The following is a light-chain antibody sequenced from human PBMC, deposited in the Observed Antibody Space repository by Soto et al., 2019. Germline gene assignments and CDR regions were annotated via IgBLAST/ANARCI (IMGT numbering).Light chain of an antibody. J-gene: IGKJ1*01. CDR1: QSVSSY. V-gene: IGKV3D-15*01. Sequence: EIVLTQSPATLSLSPGERATLSCRASQSVSSYLAWYQQKPGQAPRLLIYGASSRATSIPDRFSGSGSGTEFTLTISNLHPDDFATYYCQQYENYWTFGQGTKVDIK. CDR2: GAS. CDR3: QQYENYWT.